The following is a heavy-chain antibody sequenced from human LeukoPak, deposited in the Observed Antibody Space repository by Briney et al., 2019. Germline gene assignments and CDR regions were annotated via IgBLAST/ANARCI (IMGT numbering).Heavy chain of an antibody. V-gene: IGHV1-24*01. J-gene: IGHJ4*02. D-gene: IGHD1-26*01. CDR3: ATDPRPPNNGSYGLLDY. CDR1: GYTLTELS. CDR2: FDPEDGET. Sequence: ASVKVSCKVSGYTLTELSMHWVRQAPGKGLEWMGGFDPEDGETIYAQKFQGRVTMTEDTSTDTAYMELNSLRSEDTAVYYCATDPRPPNNGSYGLLDYWGQGTLVTVSS.